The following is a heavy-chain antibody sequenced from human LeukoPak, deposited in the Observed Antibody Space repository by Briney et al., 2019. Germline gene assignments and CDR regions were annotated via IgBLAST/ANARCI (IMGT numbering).Heavy chain of an antibody. Sequence: GRSLRLSCAASGFTFSSYGMHWVRQAPGKGLEWVAVIWYDGSNKYYADSVKGRFTISRDNSKNTLYLQMNSLRAEDTAVYYCAKEPGGDFDYWGQGTLVTVSS. CDR2: IWYDGSNK. V-gene: IGHV3-33*06. CDR3: AKEPGGDFDY. D-gene: IGHD2-8*02. CDR1: GFTFSSYG. J-gene: IGHJ4*02.